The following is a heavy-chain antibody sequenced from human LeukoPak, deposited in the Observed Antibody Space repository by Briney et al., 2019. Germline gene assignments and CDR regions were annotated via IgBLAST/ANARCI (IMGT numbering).Heavy chain of an antibody. CDR3: TRPYCTNGVCQFDY. CDR1: GVTFSGSA. J-gene: IGHJ4*02. V-gene: IGHV3-73*01. CDR2: IRSKANSYAT. Sequence: GGSLKLSCAASGVTFSGSAMHWVRQASGKGLEWVGRIRSKANSYATAYAASVKGRFTISRDDSKNTAYLQMNSLKTEDTAVYYCTRPYCTNGVCQFDYWGQGTLVTVSS. D-gene: IGHD2-8*01.